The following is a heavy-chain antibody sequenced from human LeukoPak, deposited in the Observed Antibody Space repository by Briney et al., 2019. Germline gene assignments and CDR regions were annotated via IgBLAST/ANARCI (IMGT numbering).Heavy chain of an antibody. CDR1: GFIVSSNY. J-gene: IGHJ4*02. V-gene: IGHV3-53*01. CDR3: AKDYYGDF. Sequence: GGSLRLSCAASGFIVSSNYMSWVRQAPGKGLEWVSVIYSGGATYYADSVKGRFTISRDNSKTTLYLQMNSLRVEDTAVYYCAKDYYGDFWGQGTLVTVSS. CDR2: IYSGGAT.